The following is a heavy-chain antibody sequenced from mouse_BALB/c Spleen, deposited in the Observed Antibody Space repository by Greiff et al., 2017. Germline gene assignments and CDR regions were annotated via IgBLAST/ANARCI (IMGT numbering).Heavy chain of an antibody. D-gene: IGHD2-4*01. CDR1: GYTFTDYA. CDR3: ARGEDYGGYYYAMDY. V-gene: IGHV1-67*01. CDR2: ISTYNGNT. Sequence: QVHVKQSGPEVVRPGVSVKISCKGSGYTFTDYAMHWVKQSHAKSLEWIGVISTYNGNTNYNQKFKGKATMTVDKSSSTAYMELARLTSEDSAIYYCARGEDYGGYYYAMDYWGQGTSVTVSS. J-gene: IGHJ4*01.